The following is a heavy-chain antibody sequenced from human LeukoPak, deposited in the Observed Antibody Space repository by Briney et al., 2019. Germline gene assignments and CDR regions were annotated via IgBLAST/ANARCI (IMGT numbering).Heavy chain of an antibody. CDR3: ATYKYDYVWGNQHFDY. D-gene: IGHD3-16*01. CDR2: INYRGST. V-gene: IGHV4-39*07. CDR1: GDSISSSSSY. Sequence: SQTLSLTCTVSGDSISSSSSYWGWIRQPPGEGLDWIGSINYRGSTYYHPSLKSRVTLSVDTSKTQFSLKLNSVTAADTAVYYCATYKYDYVWGNQHFDYWGQGTLVAVSS. J-gene: IGHJ4*02.